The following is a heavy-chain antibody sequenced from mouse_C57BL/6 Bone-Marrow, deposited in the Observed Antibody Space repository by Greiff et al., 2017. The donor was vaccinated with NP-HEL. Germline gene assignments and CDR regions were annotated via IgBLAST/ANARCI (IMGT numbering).Heavy chain of an antibody. CDR2: IHPSDSDT. V-gene: IGHV1-74*01. CDR1: GYTFTSYW. Sequence: QVQLQQPGAELVKPGASVKVSCKASGYTFTSYWMHWVKQRPGQGLEWIGRIHPSDSDTNSNPKFKGKATLTVDKSSSTAYMQLSSLTSEDSAVYYGAIEDNDYDEKDNFDYWGKGTTLTVSS. J-gene: IGHJ2*01. CDR3: AIEDNDYDEKDNFDY. D-gene: IGHD2-4*01.